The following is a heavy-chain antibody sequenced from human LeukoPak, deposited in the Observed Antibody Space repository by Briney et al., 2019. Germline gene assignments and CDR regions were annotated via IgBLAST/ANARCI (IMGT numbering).Heavy chain of an antibody. D-gene: IGHD4-23*01. CDR1: GFTFATYG. Sequence: QPGGSLRLSCAASGFTFATYGMHWVRQAPGKGLEWVAFIQNDEIDKFYADSVRGRFTISRDNSKNTLYLQMSSLGAEDTAVYYCAKERKLLPFDCWGQGTLVTVSS. CDR2: IQNDEIDK. J-gene: IGHJ4*02. CDR3: AKERKLLPFDC. V-gene: IGHV3-30*02.